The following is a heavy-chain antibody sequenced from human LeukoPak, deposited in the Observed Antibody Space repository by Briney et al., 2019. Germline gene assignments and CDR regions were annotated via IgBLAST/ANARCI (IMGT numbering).Heavy chain of an antibody. CDR1: GFTFSRYW. Sequence: PGGSLRLSCAASGFTFSRYWMHWVRQDPGTGLVWVSRINSDGSSTRYADSVKGRFTISRDNAKNTLYLQMNSLRAEDTAVYYCVREGSNVDYWGQGTLVTVSS. CDR3: VREGSNVDY. J-gene: IGHJ4*02. CDR2: INSDGSST. V-gene: IGHV3-74*01.